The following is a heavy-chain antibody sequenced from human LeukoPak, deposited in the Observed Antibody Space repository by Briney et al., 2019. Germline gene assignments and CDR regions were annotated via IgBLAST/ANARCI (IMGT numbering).Heavy chain of an antibody. CDR2: MSTGSSTI. Sequence: GGSLRLSCAASGFTFSSYSMIWVRQAPGKGLEWVSYMSTGSSTIYYADSVKGRFTISRDNAKNSLYLQMNSLRDEDTAVYYCARDVERTGGTYYYGSGSPRGWGQGTLVTVSS. CDR3: ARDVERTGGTYYYGSGSPRG. V-gene: IGHV3-48*02. J-gene: IGHJ4*02. D-gene: IGHD3-10*01. CDR1: GFTFSSYS.